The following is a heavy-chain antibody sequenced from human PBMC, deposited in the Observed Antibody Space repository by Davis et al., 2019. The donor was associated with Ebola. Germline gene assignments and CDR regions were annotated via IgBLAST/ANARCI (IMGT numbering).Heavy chain of an antibody. CDR2: IYYSGST. Sequence: MPSETLSLTCTVSGGSISSSSYYWGWIRQPPGKGLEWIGSIYYSGSTYYNPSLKSRVTISVDTSKNQFSLKLSSVTAADTAVYYCARSVEIVLVVYDNDAFDIWGQGTMVTVSS. D-gene: IGHD2-8*02. J-gene: IGHJ3*02. CDR1: GGSISSSSYY. CDR3: ARSVEIVLVVYDNDAFDI. V-gene: IGHV4-39*01.